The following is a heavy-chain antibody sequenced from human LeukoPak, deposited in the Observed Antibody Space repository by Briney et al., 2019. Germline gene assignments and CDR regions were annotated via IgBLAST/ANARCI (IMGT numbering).Heavy chain of an antibody. J-gene: IGHJ3*02. D-gene: IGHD3-9*01. Sequence: GESLKISCKASGYSFTTYWIGWVRQVPGKGLECVGIIYPADSTAKYSPSFQGQVTISADKSISTAYLQWSSLKASDTAMYYCASGGRYDILTGYYNGDAFDIWGQGTMVTVSS. CDR3: ASGGRYDILTGYYNGDAFDI. CDR2: IYPADSTA. V-gene: IGHV5-51*01. CDR1: GYSFTTYW.